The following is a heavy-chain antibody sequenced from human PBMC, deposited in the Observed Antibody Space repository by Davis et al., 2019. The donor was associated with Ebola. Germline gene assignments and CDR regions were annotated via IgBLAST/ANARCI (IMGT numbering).Heavy chain of an antibody. J-gene: IGHJ4*02. CDR3: AKDNLGAYDFWSGYFDY. CDR1: GFTFDDYA. D-gene: IGHD3-3*01. Sequence: GGSLRLSCAASGFTFDDYAMHWVRQAPGKGLEWVSLISGDGGSTYYADSVKGRFTISRDNSKNSLYLQMNSLRTEDTALYYCAKDNLGAYDFWSGYFDYWGQGTLVTVSS. CDR2: ISGDGGST. V-gene: IGHV3-43*02.